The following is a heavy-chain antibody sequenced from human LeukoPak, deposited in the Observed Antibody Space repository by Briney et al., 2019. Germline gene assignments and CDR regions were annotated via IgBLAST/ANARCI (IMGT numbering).Heavy chain of an antibody. CDR1: GFTFSSYT. CDR2: ISYDGSNK. CDR3: ARVPPYCGGDCYSFDY. J-gene: IGHJ4*02. D-gene: IGHD2-21*02. Sequence: PGRSLRLSCAASGFTFSSYTMHWVRQAPVKGLEWVAGISYDGSNKYYADSVKGRFTISRDNSKNTLYLQMSSLRVEDTAVYYCARVPPYCGGDCYSFDYWGQVTLVTVSS. V-gene: IGHV3-30-3*01.